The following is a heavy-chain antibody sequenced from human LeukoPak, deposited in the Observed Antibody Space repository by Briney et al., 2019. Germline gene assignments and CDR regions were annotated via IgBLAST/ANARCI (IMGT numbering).Heavy chain of an antibody. CDR1: GFTFSSCA. V-gene: IGHV3-23*01. Sequence: GGSLRLSCAASGFTFSSCAMNWVRQAPGKGLEGVSGISGSGGITHYADSVRGRFTISRDNYKNTLYLQMNSLRAEDTAVYYCAKDPTDFDSSGQTYFDYWGQGTLVTVSS. J-gene: IGHJ4*02. CDR3: AKDPTDFDSSGQTYFDY. CDR2: ISGSGGIT. D-gene: IGHD3-22*01.